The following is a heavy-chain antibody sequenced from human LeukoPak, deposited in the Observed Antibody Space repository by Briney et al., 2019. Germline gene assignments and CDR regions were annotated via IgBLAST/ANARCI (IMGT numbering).Heavy chain of an antibody. D-gene: IGHD1-26*01. J-gene: IGHJ4*02. CDR1: GFTFSIYA. V-gene: IGHV3-33*06. Sequence: GGSLRLSCAASGFTFSIYAMSWARQAPGKGLEWVAVIWDDGSSKYYGDSVKGRFTISRDNSKNTLYLQMNSLRAEDTAVYYCAKPTRGSGSFLIDFWGQGTLVTVSS. CDR2: IWDDGSSK. CDR3: AKPTRGSGSFLIDF.